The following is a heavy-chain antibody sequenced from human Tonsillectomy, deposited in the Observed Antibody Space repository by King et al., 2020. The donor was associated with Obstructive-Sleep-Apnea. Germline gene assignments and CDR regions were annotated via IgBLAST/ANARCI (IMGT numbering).Heavy chain of an antibody. Sequence: VQLQESGPGLVKPSGTLSLSCAVSGGSISSSNWWSWVRQSPGKGLEWIGEIYHSGSTNYDPSLKSRVTISVDQSKNQFSLKLSSVTAAATAIYYCARGRVAVAGARNSGFDYWGQGTLVTVSS. J-gene: IGHJ4*02. CDR3: ARGRVAVAGARNSGFDY. V-gene: IGHV4-4*02. CDR1: GGSISSSNW. D-gene: IGHD6-19*01. CDR2: IYHSGST.